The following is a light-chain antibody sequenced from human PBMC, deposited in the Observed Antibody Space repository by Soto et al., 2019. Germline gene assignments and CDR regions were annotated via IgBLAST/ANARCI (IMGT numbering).Light chain of an antibody. Sequence: SYELTQPPSVSVAPGKTARITCGGNNIGSKSVHWYQQKPGQAPVLVIYYDSDRPSGIHERFSGSNSGNTATLTISRVEAGDEADYYCQVWDSSSDPVVFGGGTKLTVL. CDR2: YDS. CDR3: QVWDSSSDPVV. V-gene: IGLV3-21*04. CDR1: NIGSKS. J-gene: IGLJ2*01.